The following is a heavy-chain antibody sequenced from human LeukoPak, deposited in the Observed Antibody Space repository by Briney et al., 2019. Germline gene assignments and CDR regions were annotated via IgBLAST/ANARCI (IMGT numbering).Heavy chain of an antibody. Sequence: GGSLRLSCAASGFTFNSYSMNWVRQAPGKGLEWVSSISSSSDYIYYADSVKGGFTTSRDDAKNSLYLQMNALRAEDTAVYYCARDASFTSYYVDVWGKGTTVTVSS. CDR1: GFTFNSYS. CDR2: ISSSSDYI. CDR3: ARDASFTSYYVDV. J-gene: IGHJ6*03. V-gene: IGHV3-21*06. D-gene: IGHD2/OR15-2a*01.